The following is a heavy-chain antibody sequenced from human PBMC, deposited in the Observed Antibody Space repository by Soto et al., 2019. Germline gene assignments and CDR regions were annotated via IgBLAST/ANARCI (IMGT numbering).Heavy chain of an antibody. Sequence: VASVKVSCKASGYTFTSYDINWVRQATGQGLEWMGWMNPNSGNTGYAQKFQGRVTMTRNTSISTAYMQLSSLRSEDTAVYYCARYGDYYYYGTDLWGQGTKVTVSS. CDR2: MNPNSGNT. CDR3: ARYGDYYYYGTDL. V-gene: IGHV1-8*01. D-gene: IGHD4-17*01. CDR1: GYTFTSYD. J-gene: IGHJ6*02.